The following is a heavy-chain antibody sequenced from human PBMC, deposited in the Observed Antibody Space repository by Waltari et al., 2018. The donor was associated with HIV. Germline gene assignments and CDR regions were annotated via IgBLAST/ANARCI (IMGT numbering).Heavy chain of an antibody. J-gene: IGHJ4*02. CDR3: ARMGITMIVGGVRNYFDY. Sequence: QVQLVESGGGVVRPGRSLRLSCAAVGFTFSSYGMPLVGKAGGKAREWVAVVWKEGSNKSDADTVKERCTMSTDNSKNTLYRQMNRLRAEDTAVYYCARMGITMIVGGVRNYFDYWGQGTLVTVSS. CDR2: VWKEGSNK. D-gene: IGHD3-22*01. CDR1: GFTFSSYG. V-gene: IGHV3-33*08.